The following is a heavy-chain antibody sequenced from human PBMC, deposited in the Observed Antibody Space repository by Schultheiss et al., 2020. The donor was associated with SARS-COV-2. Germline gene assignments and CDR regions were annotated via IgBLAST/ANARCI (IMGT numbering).Heavy chain of an antibody. D-gene: IGHD2-2*01. CDR3: ARVGGVVPAATTLYDGMDV. V-gene: IGHV1-18*01. Sequence: ASVKVSCKASGYTFTSYGISWVRQAPGQGLEWMGWISAYNGNTNYAQKLQGRVTMTTDTSTSTAYMELRSLRSDDTAVYYCARVGGVVPAATTLYDGMDVWGQGTTVTVSS. CDR1: GYTFTSYG. J-gene: IGHJ6*02. CDR2: ISAYNGNT.